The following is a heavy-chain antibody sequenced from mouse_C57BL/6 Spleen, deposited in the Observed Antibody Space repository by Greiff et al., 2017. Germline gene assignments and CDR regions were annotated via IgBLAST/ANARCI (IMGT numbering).Heavy chain of an antibody. CDR1: GFTFSSYG. D-gene: IGHD2-14*01. CDR2: ISSGGSYT. CDR3: ASLLEGFAY. Sequence: EVQRVESGGDLVKPGGSLKLSCAASGFTFSSYGMSWVRQTPDKRLEWVATISSGGSYTYYPDSVKGRFTISRDNAKNTLYLQMSSLKSEDTAMYYCASLLEGFAYWGQGTLVTVSA. J-gene: IGHJ3*01. V-gene: IGHV5-6*01.